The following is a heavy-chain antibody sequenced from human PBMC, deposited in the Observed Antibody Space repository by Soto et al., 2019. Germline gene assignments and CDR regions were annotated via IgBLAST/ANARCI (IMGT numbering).Heavy chain of an antibody. Sequence: SETLSLTCAVYGGSFSGYYWSWIRQPPGKGLEWIGEINHSGSTNYNPSLKSRVTISVDTSKNQFSLKLSSVTAADTAVYYCARTHYDFWSGSDTAPENWFDPWGQGTLVTVSS. CDR2: INHSGST. CDR3: ARTHYDFWSGSDTAPENWFDP. CDR1: GGSFSGYY. J-gene: IGHJ5*02. V-gene: IGHV4-34*01. D-gene: IGHD3-3*01.